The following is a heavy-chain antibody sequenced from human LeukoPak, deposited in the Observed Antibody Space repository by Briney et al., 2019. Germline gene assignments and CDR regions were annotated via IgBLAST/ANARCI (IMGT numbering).Heavy chain of an antibody. J-gene: IGHJ3*02. V-gene: IGHV4-31*03. CDR3: ARGPTLQDAFDI. D-gene: IGHD2/OR15-2a*01. Sequence: SQTLSLTCIVSGGSISGGGFYWSWLRLHPGKGLVWLAYIYDNGSTYYNPSLKGRLIISIDTSKNQFSLQLSSVTAADTALYFCARGPTLQDAFDIWGQGTLVTVSS. CDR2: IYDNGST. CDR1: GGSISGGGFY.